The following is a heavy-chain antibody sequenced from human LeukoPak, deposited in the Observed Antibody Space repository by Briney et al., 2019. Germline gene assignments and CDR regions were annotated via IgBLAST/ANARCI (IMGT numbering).Heavy chain of an antibody. Sequence: ASVKVSCKASGYTFTSYYMHWVRQAPGQGLEWMGIINPSGGSTSYAQKFQGRVTMTRDTSTSTVYMELSSLRSEDTAVYYCAGSSGWYNIYYYYGMDVWGQGTTVTVSS. CDR2: INPSGGST. D-gene: IGHD6-19*01. CDR3: AGSSGWYNIYYYYGMDV. J-gene: IGHJ6*02. V-gene: IGHV1-46*01. CDR1: GYTFTSYY.